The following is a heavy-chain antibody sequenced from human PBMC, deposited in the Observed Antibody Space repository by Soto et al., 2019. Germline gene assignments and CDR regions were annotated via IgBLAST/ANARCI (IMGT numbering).Heavy chain of an antibody. CDR2: IFYSGST. Sequence: SETLSLTCTVPGASVSSGYHYWTWIRQLPGKGLEWIGYIFYSGSTYYNPSLKSRVTISADTSKNQFSLKLSSVTAADTAVYYCARQGQYDFWSGYYVFDYWGQGTLVTVSS. J-gene: IGHJ4*02. D-gene: IGHD3-3*01. CDR1: GASVSSGYHY. V-gene: IGHV4-61*01. CDR3: ARQGQYDFWSGYYVFDY.